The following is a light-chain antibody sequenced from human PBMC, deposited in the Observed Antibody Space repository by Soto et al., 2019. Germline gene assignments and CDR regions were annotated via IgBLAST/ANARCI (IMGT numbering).Light chain of an antibody. CDR3: QQYYSYPRT. Sequence: AIRMTQSPSSFSASTGDRVTITCRASQGISSYLAWYQQKPGKAPKLLIHAASTLQSGVPSRFSGSGSGTDFTLTISCLQSEDFSTYYCQQYYSYPRTFGKGTKVDIK. CDR1: QGISSY. CDR2: AAS. J-gene: IGKJ1*01. V-gene: IGKV1-8*01.